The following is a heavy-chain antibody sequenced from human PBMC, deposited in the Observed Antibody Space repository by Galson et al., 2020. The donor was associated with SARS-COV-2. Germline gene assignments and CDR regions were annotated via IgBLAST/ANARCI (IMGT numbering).Heavy chain of an antibody. CDR2: ISYSGAT. Sequence: SETLSLTCSVSGVSIDNSRFYWGWIRQPPGKGLEWIGSISYSGATYSKPSLKSRVTVSLDTSKNQFSLRLNSVTAADTGVYHCAREAGNSWYFDYWAPGTLVTVSS. CDR3: AREAGNSWYFDY. V-gene: IGHV4-39*07. J-gene: IGHJ4*02. CDR1: GVSIDNSRFY. D-gene: IGHD6-13*01.